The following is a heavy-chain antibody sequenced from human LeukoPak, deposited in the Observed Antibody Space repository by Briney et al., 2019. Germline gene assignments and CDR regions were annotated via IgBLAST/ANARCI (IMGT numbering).Heavy chain of an antibody. D-gene: IGHD3-10*01. J-gene: IGHJ4*02. CDR1: GFTFSSYW. V-gene: IGHV3-74*03. Sequence: PGGSLRLSCAASGFTFSSYWMHWVRQAPGKGLVWVSRINSDGSTTKYADSVKGRFTVSRDNAKNTLNLQMNSLGAEDTAVYYCARDKKSGESSEIDYWGQGTLVTVSS. CDR3: ARDKKSGESSEIDY. CDR2: INSDGSTT.